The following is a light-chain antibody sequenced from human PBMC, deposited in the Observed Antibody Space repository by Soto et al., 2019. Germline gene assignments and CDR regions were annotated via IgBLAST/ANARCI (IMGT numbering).Light chain of an antibody. Sequence: EIVMTQSPATLSVSPGEGATLSCRASQSVSSNYLAWYQQKPGQAPRLLIYGASTRATGIPARFSGSGSGTEFTLTISSLQSEDFALYYCQQYNNWPLTFGQGTRLEIK. J-gene: IGKJ5*01. CDR3: QQYNNWPLT. CDR1: QSVSSN. V-gene: IGKV3-15*01. CDR2: GAS.